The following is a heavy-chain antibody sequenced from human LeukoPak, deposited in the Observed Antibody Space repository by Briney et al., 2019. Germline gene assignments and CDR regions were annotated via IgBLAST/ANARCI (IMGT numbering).Heavy chain of an antibody. CDR1: GFTFNNYW. D-gene: IGHD6-13*01. Sequence: GGSLRLSCAVSGFTFNNYWMSWVRQAPGKGLEWVANIKQDGSEIHYVDSVKGRFTISRDNAKNLLFLQMNSLRAEDTAVYYCARDPGIAAAGTVGYFDYWGQGTLVTVSS. V-gene: IGHV3-7*01. CDR3: ARDPGIAAAGTVGYFDY. J-gene: IGHJ4*02. CDR2: IKQDGSEI.